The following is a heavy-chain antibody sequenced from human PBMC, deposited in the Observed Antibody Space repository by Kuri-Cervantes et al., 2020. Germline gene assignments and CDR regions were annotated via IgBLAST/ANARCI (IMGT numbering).Heavy chain of an antibody. CDR3: AREQRFGVTFGYYYYGMDV. V-gene: IGHV3-30*14. CDR1: GFTFSSYA. Sequence: GGSLRLSCAASGFTFSSYAMHWVRQAPGKGLEWVAVISYDGSNKYYADSMKGRFTISRDNSKNTLYLQMNSLRAEDTAVYYCAREQRFGVTFGYYYYGMDVWGQGTTVTVSS. CDR2: ISYDGSNK. J-gene: IGHJ6*02. D-gene: IGHD3-10*01.